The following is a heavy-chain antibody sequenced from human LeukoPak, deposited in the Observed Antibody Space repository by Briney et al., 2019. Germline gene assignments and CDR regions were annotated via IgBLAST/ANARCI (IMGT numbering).Heavy chain of an antibody. D-gene: IGHD3-10*01. Sequence: PGGSLRLSCAPSGFTLSSYAMSWVRHAPGKGLEWVSAIIGSASSTYYTDCVKGRFTISRDNSKNTLYMQMNSLRAEDTAVYYCAKESSYYGSGSYYKAFDYWGQGTLVTVSS. CDR3: AKESSYYGSGSYYKAFDY. CDR1: GFTLSSYA. J-gene: IGHJ4*02. V-gene: IGHV3-23*01. CDR2: IIGSASST.